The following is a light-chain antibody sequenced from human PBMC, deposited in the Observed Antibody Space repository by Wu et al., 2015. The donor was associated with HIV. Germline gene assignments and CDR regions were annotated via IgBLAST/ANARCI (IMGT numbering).Light chain of an antibody. J-gene: IGKJ1*01. Sequence: DIQMTQSPSSLSASVGDRVTITCRASQSISTYLNWYQQKPGKAPKLLIYAASSLQSGVPSRFGGSGSGTDFTLTISSLQPEDFATYYCQNIYSSPKTFGQGTKVEIK. CDR1: QSISTY. CDR3: QNIYSSPKT. V-gene: IGKV1-39*01. CDR2: AAS.